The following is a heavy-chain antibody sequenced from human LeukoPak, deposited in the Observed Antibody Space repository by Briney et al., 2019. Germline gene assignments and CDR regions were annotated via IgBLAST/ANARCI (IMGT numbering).Heavy chain of an antibody. D-gene: IGHD3-16*01. CDR2: IYTSGST. J-gene: IGHJ5*02. V-gene: IGHV4-4*07. CDR3: ARDFMXXXVXKVDWFNP. Sequence: PSETLSLTCTVSGGSISSYYWSWIRQPPGKGLEWIGRIYTSGSTNYNPSLKSRVTMSVDTSKNQFSLKLSSVTAADTAVYYCARDFMXXXVXKVDWFNPWGQGTLVT. CDR1: GGSISSYY.